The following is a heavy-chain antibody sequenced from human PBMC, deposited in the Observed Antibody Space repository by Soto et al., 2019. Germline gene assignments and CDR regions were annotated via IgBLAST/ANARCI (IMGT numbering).Heavy chain of an antibody. CDR2: IIPIFGTA. Sequence: SVKVSCKASGGTFSSYAISWVRQAPGQGLEWMGGIIPIFGTANYAQKFQGRVTITADESTSTAYMELSSLRSEDTAVYYCARDPDSIAVAGRTPFDYWGQGTLVTVSS. CDR1: GGTFSSYA. J-gene: IGHJ4*02. D-gene: IGHD6-19*01. CDR3: ARDPDSIAVAGRTPFDY. V-gene: IGHV1-69*13.